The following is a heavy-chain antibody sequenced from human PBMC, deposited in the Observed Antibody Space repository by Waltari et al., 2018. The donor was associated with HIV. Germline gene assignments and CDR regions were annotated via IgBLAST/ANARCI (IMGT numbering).Heavy chain of an antibody. CDR3: ARDTQWLVRMTYYYYGMDV. D-gene: IGHD6-19*01. CDR1: GFTFSSYS. J-gene: IGHJ6*02. CDR2: ISSSSSYI. V-gene: IGHV3-21*01. Sequence: EVQLVESGGGLVKPGGSLRLSYAASGFTFSSYSMNWVRQAPGKGLEWVSSISSSSSYIYYADSVKGRFTISRDNAKNSLYLQMNSLRAEDTAVYYCARDTQWLVRMTYYYYGMDVWGQGP.